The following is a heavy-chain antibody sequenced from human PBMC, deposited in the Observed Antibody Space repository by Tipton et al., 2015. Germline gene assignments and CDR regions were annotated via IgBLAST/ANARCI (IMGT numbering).Heavy chain of an antibody. CDR1: GFTFSSYG. J-gene: IGHJ4*02. CDR3: AKRPYYYDTSRYPFDY. CDR2: IWYDGSYK. V-gene: IGHV3-33*03. Sequence: SLRLSCAASGFTFSSYGMHWVRQAPGKGLEWVAIIWYDGSYKYYADSVKGRFSISRDNANNSLYLQINTLRAEDTAVYYCAKRPYYYDTSRYPFDYWGQGTLVTVSS. D-gene: IGHD3-22*01.